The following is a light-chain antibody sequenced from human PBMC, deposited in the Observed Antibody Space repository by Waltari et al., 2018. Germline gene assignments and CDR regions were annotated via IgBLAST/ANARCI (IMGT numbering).Light chain of an antibody. CDR2: GKN. J-gene: IGLJ1*01. CDR3: NSRDSSGHPFV. CDR1: SLRAYY. Sequence: SSELTQDPAVSVAVGPTVCITCPGDSLRAYYANWYHQKPGQAPLLVMYGKNNRPSGIPDRFSGSYSGDTASLTITGAQAEDEGAYYCNSRDSSGHPFVFGTGTKLTVL. V-gene: IGLV3-19*01.